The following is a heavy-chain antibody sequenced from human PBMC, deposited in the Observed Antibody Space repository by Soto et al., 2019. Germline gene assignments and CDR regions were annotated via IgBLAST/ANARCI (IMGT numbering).Heavy chain of an antibody. D-gene: IGHD3-3*01. CDR2: IRSKAYGGTT. Sequence: PGGSLRLSCTASGFTFGDYAMSWFRQAPGKGLEWVGFIRSKAYGGTTECAASVKGRFTISRDDSKSIAYLQMNSLKTEDTAVYYCTRDLSTYYDFWSGFRDYYYYGMDVWGQGTTVTV. J-gene: IGHJ6*02. CDR1: GFTFGDYA. CDR3: TRDLSTYYDFWSGFRDYYYYGMDV. V-gene: IGHV3-49*03.